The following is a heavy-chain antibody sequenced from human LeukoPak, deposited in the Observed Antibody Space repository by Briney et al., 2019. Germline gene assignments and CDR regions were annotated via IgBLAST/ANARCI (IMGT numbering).Heavy chain of an antibody. D-gene: IGHD2-8*02. CDR1: GGSISSYY. CDR2: IYYSGST. Sequence: PSETLSLTCTVSGGSISSYYWSWTRQPPGKGLEWIGYIYYSGSTNYNPSLKSRVTISVDTSKNQFSLKLSSVTAADTAVYYCASQGILGYWGQGTLVTVSS. J-gene: IGHJ4*02. V-gene: IGHV4-59*08. CDR3: ASQGILGY.